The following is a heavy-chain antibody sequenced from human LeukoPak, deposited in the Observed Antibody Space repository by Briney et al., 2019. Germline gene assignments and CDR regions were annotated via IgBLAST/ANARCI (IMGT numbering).Heavy chain of an antibody. CDR3: ARVTPDGYMDV. Sequence: PGGSLRLSCAASGFTFSSHGMNWVRQAPGKGLEWVSGISGSGGNTYYADSVKGRFTISRDNGKNSLYLQMNSLRAEDTAVYYCARVTPDGYMDVWGKGTTVTVSS. J-gene: IGHJ6*03. CDR1: GFTFSSHG. V-gene: IGHV3-21*01. D-gene: IGHD4-23*01. CDR2: ISGSGGNT.